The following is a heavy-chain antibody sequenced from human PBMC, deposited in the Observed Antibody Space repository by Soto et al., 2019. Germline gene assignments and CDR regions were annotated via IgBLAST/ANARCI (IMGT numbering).Heavy chain of an antibody. CDR1: GGTFSSFA. V-gene: IGHV1-69*12. D-gene: IGHD2-15*01. CDR2: IIPIFGTA. J-gene: IGHJ3*02. CDR3: ATSVVNLRFDAFDI. Sequence: QVQLVQSGAEVKKPGSSVKVSCKASGGTFSSFAISWVRQAPGQGLEWMGGIIPIFGTANYAQKFQGRVTITADESTSTAYMELSSLRSEDTAVYYCATSVVNLRFDAFDIWGQGTMVTVSS.